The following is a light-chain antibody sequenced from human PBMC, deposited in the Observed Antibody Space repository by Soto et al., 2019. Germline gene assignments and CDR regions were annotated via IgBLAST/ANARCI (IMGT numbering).Light chain of an antibody. J-gene: IGLJ2*01. Sequence: SYELTQPPLVSVSPGQTASITCSGDKLGDKYACWYQQKPGQSPVLVIYQDSKRPSGIPERFSGSNSGNTATLTISGTQAMDEADYYCQAWDKSTVVFGGGTKVTVL. CDR1: KLGDKY. V-gene: IGLV3-1*01. CDR2: QDS. CDR3: QAWDKSTVV.